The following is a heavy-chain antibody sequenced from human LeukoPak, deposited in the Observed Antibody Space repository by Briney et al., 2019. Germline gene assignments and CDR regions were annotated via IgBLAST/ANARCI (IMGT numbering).Heavy chain of an antibody. CDR3: ARGVVRYFDY. CDR2: ISSSSSYI. CDR1: GFTFSGYS. Sequence: GGSLRLSCAASGFTFSGYSMNWVRQAPGKGLEWVSSISSSSSYIYYADSVKGRFTISRDNPKNSLYLQMNSLRAEDTAVYYCARGVVRYFDYWGQGALVTVSS. V-gene: IGHV3-21*01. J-gene: IGHJ4*02. D-gene: IGHD3-9*01.